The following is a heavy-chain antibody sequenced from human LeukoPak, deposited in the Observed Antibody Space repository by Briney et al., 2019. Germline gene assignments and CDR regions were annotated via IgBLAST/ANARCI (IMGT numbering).Heavy chain of an antibody. J-gene: IGHJ4*02. CDR3: ARAGNTRFDY. CDR1: GFTFSNYA. D-gene: IGHD2/OR15-2a*01. Sequence: GGSLRLPCAASGFTFSNYAMSWVRQAPGKGLEWVSGISGSDGSTYYADSVKGRFTISRDNSKNTLYLQMNSLRAEDTAVYYCARAGNTRFDYWGQGTLVTVSS. V-gene: IGHV3-23*01. CDR2: ISGSDGST.